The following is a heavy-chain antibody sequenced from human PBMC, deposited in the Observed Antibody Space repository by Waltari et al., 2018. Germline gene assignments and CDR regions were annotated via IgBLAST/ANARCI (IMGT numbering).Heavy chain of an antibody. Sequence: EVQLLESGGGLVQPGGSLSLSCAAAGFTFRSYAISCVLQNQWKGMEWVSAISGSGGSTDYADSVKGWFTRSRDNSKNTLYLKMNRRRAEETAVYYCKGITRVREDYYGMDVWGQGTMVTVSS. CDR3: KGITRVREDYYGMDV. CDR1: GFTFRSYA. V-gene: IGHV3-23*01. D-gene: IGHD3-10*01. CDR2: ISGSGGST. J-gene: IGHJ6*02.